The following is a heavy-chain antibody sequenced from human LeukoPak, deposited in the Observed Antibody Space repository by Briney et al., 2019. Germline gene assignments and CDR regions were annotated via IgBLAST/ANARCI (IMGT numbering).Heavy chain of an antibody. CDR3: AKDFPKYTGINWSLFDH. D-gene: IGHD1-1*01. CDR2: IYVGGGTT. V-gene: IGHV3-23*01. Sequence: GGSLRLSCAASGFTFSNYAMSWVRQSPGKGLEWVSCIYVGGGTTCYADSVKGRFTISRDDSKNTVYLQMDSPSPEDTAVYYCAKDFPKYTGINWSLFDHLSQGTLVTVSS. CDR1: GFTFSNYA. J-gene: IGHJ4*02.